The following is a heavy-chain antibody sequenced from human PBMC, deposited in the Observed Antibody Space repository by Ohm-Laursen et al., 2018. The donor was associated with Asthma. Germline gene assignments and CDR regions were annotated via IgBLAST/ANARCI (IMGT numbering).Heavy chain of an antibody. V-gene: IGHV3-21*01. Sequence: SLRLSCAASGFTFSSYSMNWVRQAPGKGPEWVSSISSSSSYIYYADSVKGRFTISRDNAKNSLYLQMNSLRAEDTAVYYCARAGSALSHDYWGQGTLVTVSS. J-gene: IGHJ4*02. D-gene: IGHD2-2*01. CDR3: ARAGSALSHDY. CDR1: GFTFSSYS. CDR2: ISSSSSYI.